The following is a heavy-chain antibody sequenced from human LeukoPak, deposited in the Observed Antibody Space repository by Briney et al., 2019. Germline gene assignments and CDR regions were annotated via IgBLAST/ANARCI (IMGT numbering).Heavy chain of an antibody. CDR1: IFSFNLYG. D-gene: IGHD1-1*01. J-gene: IGHJ4*02. V-gene: IGHV3-23*01. CDR3: ARDPSALTRRDDY. CDR2: ISGSGTNT. Sequence: GGSLRLSCAASIFSFNLYGISWVRQAPGKGLEWIATISGSGTNTHYADSVKGRLTISRDNSKNTVYVQMNSLRAEDTAVYYCARDPSALTRRDDYWGQGTLVTVSS.